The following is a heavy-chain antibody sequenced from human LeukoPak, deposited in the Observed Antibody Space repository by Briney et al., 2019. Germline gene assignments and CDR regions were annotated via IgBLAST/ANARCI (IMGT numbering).Heavy chain of an antibody. CDR1: GFTLSTYW. CDR3: ARDPDSGYYYH. V-gene: IGHV3-74*01. J-gene: IGHJ4*02. Sequence: GGSLRLSCEAFGFTLSTYWMHWVRQAPGKGLVWVSRINADGSSTSYADSVKGRFTISRDNAKNTLYPQMNSLRAEDTAVYYCARDPDSGYYYHWGQGTLVTVSS. CDR2: INADGSST. D-gene: IGHD3-22*01.